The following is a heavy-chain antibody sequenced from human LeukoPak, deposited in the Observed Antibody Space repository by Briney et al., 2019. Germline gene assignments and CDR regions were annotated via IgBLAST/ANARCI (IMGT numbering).Heavy chain of an antibody. Sequence: GGSLRLSCAASGFTFSRYSMHWVRQAPGKGLEFVSAISPHGHSTYYGNSVRGRFTISRDNSKNTLFLQMGSLRPEDMAVYFCARVGPADTYYGSSGLDYWGQGTLVTVSS. CDR1: GFTFSRYS. CDR3: ARVGPADTYYGSSGLDY. CDR2: ISPHGHST. V-gene: IGHV3-64*01. J-gene: IGHJ4*02. D-gene: IGHD3-22*01.